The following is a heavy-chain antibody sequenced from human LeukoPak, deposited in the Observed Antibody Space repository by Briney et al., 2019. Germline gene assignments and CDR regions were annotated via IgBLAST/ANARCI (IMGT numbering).Heavy chain of an antibody. V-gene: IGHV4-4*09. D-gene: IGHD2-2*01. Sequence: SETLSLTCTVSGGSISSYYWSWIRQPPGKGLEWIGYIYTSGSTNYNPSLKSRVTISVDRSKNQFSLKLSSVTAADTAVYYCASYHDYGDYWGQGTLVTVSS. J-gene: IGHJ4*02. CDR2: IYTSGST. CDR3: ASYHDYGDY. CDR1: GGSISSYY.